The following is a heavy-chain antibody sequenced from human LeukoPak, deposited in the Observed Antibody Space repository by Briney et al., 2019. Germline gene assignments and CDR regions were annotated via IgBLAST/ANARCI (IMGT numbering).Heavy chain of an antibody. Sequence: SETLSLTCAVYGGSFSGYYWSWIRQPPGKGLEWIGEINHTGNTNYSPSLKGRVTISVDTSKNHFSLRLSSVTAADTAVYYCASRGYNYHAYFDYWGQGSLVTVSS. J-gene: IGHJ4*02. V-gene: IGHV4-34*01. CDR2: INHTGNT. CDR1: GGSFSGYY. CDR3: ASRGYNYHAYFDY. D-gene: IGHD5-18*01.